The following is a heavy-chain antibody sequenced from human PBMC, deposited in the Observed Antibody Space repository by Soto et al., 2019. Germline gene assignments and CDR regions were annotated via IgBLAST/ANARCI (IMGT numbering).Heavy chain of an antibody. V-gene: IGHV1-46*01. CDR2: INPHGGST. CDR1: GDTFTSYS. D-gene: IGHD3-16*01. CDR3: ARSSGGKFGIIIEGSYWFDP. J-gene: IGHJ5*02. Sequence: GASVKVSCKAPGDTFTSYSLNWVRQAPGQGLEWMGVINPHGGSTNYAQKFQGRITMTRDTSRSTVYMELSSLRSDDTAIYYCARSSGGKFGIIIEGSYWFDPWGQGTLVTVSS.